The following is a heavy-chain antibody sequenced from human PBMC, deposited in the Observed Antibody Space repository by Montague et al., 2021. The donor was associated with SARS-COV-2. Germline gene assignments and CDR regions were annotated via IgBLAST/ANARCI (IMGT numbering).Heavy chain of an antibody. CDR2: MSPSAPT. CDR3: SRLSERGYHGYESDY. D-gene: IGHD5-12*01. J-gene: IGHJ4*02. V-gene: IGHV4/OR15-8*02. Sequence: SETLSLTCVGYVDSMTRSTRGRWVRPPPWNPLTWNGHMSPSAPTNYSPPLRSRVTMSIDTVKNYFSLTVTSVTAADTAVYYCSRLSERGYHGYESDYWGQGTLVTVSS. CDR1: VDSMTRSTR.